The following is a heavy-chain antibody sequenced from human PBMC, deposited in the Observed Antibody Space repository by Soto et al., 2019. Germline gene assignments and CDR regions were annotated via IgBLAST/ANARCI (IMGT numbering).Heavy chain of an antibody. Sequence: SQTLSLTCAISGDSVSSNSAAWNWIRQSPSRGLEWLGRTYYRSKWYKDYALSVKRRITINAETSKNQFSLQLNSVTPEDTAVYYCARDDGWEYAYWGQGTLVTVSS. J-gene: IGHJ4*02. V-gene: IGHV6-1*01. CDR3: ARDDGWEYAY. CDR2: TYYRSKWYK. CDR1: GDSVSSNSAA. D-gene: IGHD1-26*01.